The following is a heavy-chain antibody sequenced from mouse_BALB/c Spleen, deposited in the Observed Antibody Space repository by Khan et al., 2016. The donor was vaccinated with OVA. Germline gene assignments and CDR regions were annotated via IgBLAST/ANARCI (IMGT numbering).Heavy chain of an antibody. CDR1: GYTFTSYW. Sequence: EVQLQESGTVLARPGASVKMSCKASGYTFTSYWMHWVKQRPGQGLEWIGDIYPGNTDNNYNQKFKGKAKLTAGRTTSTAYMEIRSLTNEDSAVYYCTRRNWDVAWFAYWGQGTLVTVSA. D-gene: IGHD4-1*01. V-gene: IGHV1-5*01. J-gene: IGHJ3*01. CDR3: TRRNWDVAWFAY. CDR2: IYPGNTDN.